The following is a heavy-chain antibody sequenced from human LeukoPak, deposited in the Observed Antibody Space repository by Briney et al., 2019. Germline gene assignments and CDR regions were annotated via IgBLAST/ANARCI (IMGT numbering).Heavy chain of an antibody. V-gene: IGHV1-8*03. Sequence: ASVTVFCKSSGHTFTHYHINCGRQATGQGLEWMGWMNPNNGDSGYAQRFQGRVTITRDTSISTSYMELRSLRSDDTAVYFCARTTSFTASGYDYWGQGTLVTVSS. D-gene: IGHD6-25*01. CDR2: MNPNNGDS. J-gene: IGHJ4*02. CDR3: ARTTSFTASGYDY. CDR1: GHTFTHYH.